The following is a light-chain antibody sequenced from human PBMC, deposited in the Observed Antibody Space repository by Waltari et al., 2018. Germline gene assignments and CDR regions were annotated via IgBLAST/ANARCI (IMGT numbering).Light chain of an antibody. J-gene: IGKJ1*01. V-gene: IGKV1-17*03. CDR1: QDISNY. CDR3: LQDNTFPWT. Sequence: DIQMTQSPSVVSASVGDSVTITCRASQDISNYLAWFQQKPGKAPKRLIFAASSLQSGVPSRFSGSGSATEFTLTISSMQPEDFGTYYCLQDNTFPWTFGQGTRVEI. CDR2: AAS.